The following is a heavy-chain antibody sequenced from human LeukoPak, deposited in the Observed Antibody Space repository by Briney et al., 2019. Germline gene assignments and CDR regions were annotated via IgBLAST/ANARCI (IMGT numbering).Heavy chain of an antibody. CDR3: ARDGAGDLSIAAAVMYLDY. Sequence: PSETLSLTCTVSGGSISSRPYYWGWVRQPPGTGLEWIGTIPYSGTTYYSPSLKSRVTISLDTSKNQFSLKLSSVTAADTAVYYCARDGAGDLSIAAAVMYLDYWGQGTLVTVSS. CDR1: GGSISSRPYY. J-gene: IGHJ4*02. D-gene: IGHD6-13*01. CDR2: IPYSGTT. V-gene: IGHV4-39*07.